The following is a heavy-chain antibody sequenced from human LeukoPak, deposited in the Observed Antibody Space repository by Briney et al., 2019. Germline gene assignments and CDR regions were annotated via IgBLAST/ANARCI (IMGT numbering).Heavy chain of an antibody. CDR3: ARGTYYYDSSGYPWVY. J-gene: IGHJ4*02. D-gene: IGHD3-22*01. Sequence: PGGSLRLSCAASGFTFRSYAMSWVRQAPGKGLEWVSAVSGSGDSTDYADPGKGRFTISRDNPKNTLYLQMNSLRDEDTAVYYCARGTYYYDSSGYPWVYWGQGTLVTVSS. CDR2: VSGSGDST. CDR1: GFTFRSYA. V-gene: IGHV3-23*01.